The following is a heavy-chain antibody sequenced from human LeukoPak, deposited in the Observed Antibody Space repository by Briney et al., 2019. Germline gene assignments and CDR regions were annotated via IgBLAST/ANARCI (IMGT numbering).Heavy chain of an antibody. V-gene: IGHV4-59*08. J-gene: IGHJ4*02. D-gene: IGHD6-6*01. CDR3: ARHRAYSSSSPFDY. CDR1: GGSISSLY. CDR2: IYYTGST. Sequence: SETLSLTCSVSGGSISSLYWSWIRQPPGKGLEWIGYIYYTGSTNYNPSLKSRVTMFVDMSKNQFSLRLSSVTAADTAVYYCARHRAYSSSSPFDYWGQGTLVAVSS.